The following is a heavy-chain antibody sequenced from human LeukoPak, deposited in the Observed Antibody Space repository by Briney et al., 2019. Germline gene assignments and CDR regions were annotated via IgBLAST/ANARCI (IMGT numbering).Heavy chain of an antibody. V-gene: IGHV1-69*05. CDR3: ARGQWSSSWYDY. Sequence: SVKVSCKASGGTFSSYAISWVRQAPGQGLEWMGGIIPIFGTANYAQKFQGRVTITTDESTSTAYMELSSLRSDDTAVYYCARGQWSSSWYDYWGQGTLVTVSS. D-gene: IGHD6-13*01. CDR2: IIPIFGTA. CDR1: GGTFSSYA. J-gene: IGHJ4*02.